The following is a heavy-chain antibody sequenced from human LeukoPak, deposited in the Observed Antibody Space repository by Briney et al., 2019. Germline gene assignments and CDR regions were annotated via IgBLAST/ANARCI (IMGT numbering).Heavy chain of an antibody. CDR2: FIPSFATA. V-gene: IGHV1-69*05. J-gene: IGHJ4*02. CDR1: GGSSSTYA. D-gene: IGHD3-16*01. Sequence: SVKVSCKASGGSSSTYAVTWVRQAPGQGLEWMGGFIPSFATANYAQKFQGRVTITTDESTATTYMELSGLRSEGTAVYYCARADGYYDYPSYYYGYLDYWGQGTLVTVSS. CDR3: ARADGYYDYPSYYYGYLDY.